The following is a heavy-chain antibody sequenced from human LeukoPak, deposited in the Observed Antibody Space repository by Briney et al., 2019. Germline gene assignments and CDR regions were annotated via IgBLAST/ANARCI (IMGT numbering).Heavy chain of an antibody. D-gene: IGHD5-18*01. CDR2: IYYSGST. J-gene: IGHJ3*02. CDR1: GGSVSSGSYY. V-gene: IGHV4-61*01. CDR3: ARGQTAIANENAFDI. Sequence: SSETLSLTCTVSGGSVSSGSYYWSWIRQPPGKGLEWIGYIYYSGSTNYNPSLKSRVTISVDTSKNQFSLKLSSVTAADTAVYYCARGQTAIANENAFDIWGQGTMVTVSS.